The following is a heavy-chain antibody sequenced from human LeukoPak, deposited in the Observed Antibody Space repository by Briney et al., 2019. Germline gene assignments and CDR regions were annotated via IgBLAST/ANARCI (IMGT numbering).Heavy chain of an antibody. CDR3: ARQGTGYCSGGTCHWFDP. CDR1: GNIFSNYW. Sequence: RGESLKISCKSSGNIFSNYWIGWVRQMPGKGLEWMGSIYPGESDTRYSPSFQGQVTISADRSINTAYLQWSSLKASDTAMYYCARQGTGYCSGGTCHWFDPWGQGTLVTVSS. D-gene: IGHD2-15*01. J-gene: IGHJ5*02. V-gene: IGHV5-51*01. CDR2: IYPGESDT.